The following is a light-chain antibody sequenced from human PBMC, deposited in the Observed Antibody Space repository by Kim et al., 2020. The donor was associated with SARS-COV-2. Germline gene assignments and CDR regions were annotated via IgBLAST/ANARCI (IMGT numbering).Light chain of an antibody. CDR2: YDT. CDR1: NIRSKS. V-gene: IGLV3-21*04. CDR3: PVWDMSSYHGV. J-gene: IGLJ2*01. Sequence: SYELTQPPSVSVAPGETARMTCGGNNIRSKSVHWYQQKPGQAPVLVIYYDTDRPSGIPERFSGSNSENTATLTISRVVAGDEADYYCPVWDMSSYHGVFG.